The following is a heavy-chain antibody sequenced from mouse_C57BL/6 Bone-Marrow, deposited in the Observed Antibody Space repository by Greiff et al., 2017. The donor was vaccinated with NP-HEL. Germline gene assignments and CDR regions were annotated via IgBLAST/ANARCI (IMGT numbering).Heavy chain of an antibody. D-gene: IGHD2-4*01. CDR1: GFTFSDYG. Sequence: EVQLVESGGGLVKPGGSLKLSCAASGFTFSDYGMHWVRQAPEKGLEWVAYISSGSSTIYYADTVKGRFTISRDNAKNTLFLQMTSLRSEDTAMYYCARYLNDFKWFAYWGQGTLVTVSA. CDR2: ISSGSSTI. CDR3: ARYLNDFKWFAY. J-gene: IGHJ3*01. V-gene: IGHV5-17*01.